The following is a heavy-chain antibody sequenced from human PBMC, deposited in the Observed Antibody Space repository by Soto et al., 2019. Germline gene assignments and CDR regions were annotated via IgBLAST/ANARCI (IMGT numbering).Heavy chain of an antibody. CDR3: AREYYGSGSTIYYYGMDV. CDR2: TYYRSKWYN. J-gene: IGHJ6*02. Sequence: SQTLSLTCAISGDSVSINSAAWNWIRQSPSRGLEWLGRTYYRSKWYNDYAVSVNSRITINPDTSKNQFSLQLNSVTPEDTAVYYCAREYYGSGSTIYYYGMDVWGQGTTVTVSS. D-gene: IGHD3-10*01. V-gene: IGHV6-1*01. CDR1: GDSVSINSAA.